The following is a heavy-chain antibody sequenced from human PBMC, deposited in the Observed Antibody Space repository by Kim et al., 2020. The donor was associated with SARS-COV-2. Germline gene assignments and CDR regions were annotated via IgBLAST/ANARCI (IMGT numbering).Heavy chain of an antibody. CDR2: IIPILGIA. Sequence: SVKVSCKASGGTFSSYAISWVRQAPGQGLEWMGRIIPILGIANYAQKFQGRVTITADKSTSTAYMELSSLRSEDTAVYYCASKLWFGEFETDYWGQGTL. J-gene: IGHJ4*02. V-gene: IGHV1-69*04. CDR1: GGTFSSYA. D-gene: IGHD3-10*01. CDR3: ASKLWFGEFETDY.